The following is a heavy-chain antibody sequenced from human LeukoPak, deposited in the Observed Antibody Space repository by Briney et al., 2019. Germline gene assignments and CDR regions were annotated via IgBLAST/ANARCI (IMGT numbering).Heavy chain of an antibody. J-gene: IGHJ4*02. CDR3: AKDPGAYCGGDCYHYFDY. D-gene: IGHD2-21*02. Sequence: PGGSLRLSCAASGFTFSSYSMNWVRQAPGKGLEWVSYISSSSSSSIYYADSVKGRFTISRDNSKNTLYLQMNSLRAEDTAVYYCAKDPGAYCGGDCYHYFDYWGQGTLVTVSS. CDR1: GFTFSSYS. V-gene: IGHV3-48*01. CDR2: ISSSSSSSI.